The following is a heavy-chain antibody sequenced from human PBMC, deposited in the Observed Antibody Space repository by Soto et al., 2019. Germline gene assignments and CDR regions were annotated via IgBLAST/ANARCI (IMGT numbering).Heavy chain of an antibody. CDR1: GFTFSSYR. CDR2: IWHDGSNK. D-gene: IGHD7-27*01. V-gene: IGHV3-33*01. J-gene: IGHJ4*02. CDR3: ARGSLTPSDY. Sequence: PGGSLRLSCAASGFTFSSYRMHWVRQAPGKGLEWVAVIWHDGSNKYYADSVKGRFSISRDNSKNTVYLQMNGLRAEDSAVYHCARGSLTPSDYWGQGTLVTVSS.